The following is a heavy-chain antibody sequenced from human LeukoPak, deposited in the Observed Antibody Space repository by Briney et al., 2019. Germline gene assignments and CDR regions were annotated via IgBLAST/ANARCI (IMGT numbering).Heavy chain of an antibody. CDR3: ARFSPRAMGNYFDF. Sequence: PSETLSLTCAVSGGSISSGSYSWSWIRQPPGKGLVWIGYIYPRGSTYYNPSLKSRVTMSLDRSANQFSLNLSSVTAADTAVYYCARFSPRAMGNYFDFWGQGTLVTVSS. CDR1: GGSISSGSYS. J-gene: IGHJ4*02. CDR2: IYPRGST. V-gene: IGHV4-30-2*01. D-gene: IGHD7-27*01.